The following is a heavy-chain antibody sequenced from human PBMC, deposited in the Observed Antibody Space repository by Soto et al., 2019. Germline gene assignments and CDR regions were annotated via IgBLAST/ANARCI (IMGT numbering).Heavy chain of an antibody. CDR2: IIPIFGTA. J-gene: IGHJ6*02. Sequence: ASVKVSCKASGGTFSSYAISWVRQAPGQGLEWMGGIIPIFGTANYAQKFQGRVTITADESTSTAYMELSSLRSEDTAVYYCARRLRDFGSGSSRPRPYFYYGMDVCGDLPTFTV. CDR1: GGTFSSYA. D-gene: IGHD3-10*01. V-gene: IGHV1-69*13. CDR3: ARRLRDFGSGSSRPRPYFYYGMDV.